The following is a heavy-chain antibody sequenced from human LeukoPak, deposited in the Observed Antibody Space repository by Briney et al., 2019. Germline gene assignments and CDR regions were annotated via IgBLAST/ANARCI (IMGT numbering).Heavy chain of an antibody. Sequence: SETLSLTCAVSVGSISSGNWWSWVRQSPGKGLEWIGEVYHNGTPNYSPSLKSRVTISADTFKNHFSLKLTSVTAADTAVYYCATAPILRGEGGEHYKYGMDVWGQGTTVIVSS. J-gene: IGHJ6*02. CDR3: ATAPILRGEGGEHYKYGMDV. V-gene: IGHV4-4*02. CDR2: VYHNGTP. CDR1: VGSISSGNW. D-gene: IGHD2-2*02.